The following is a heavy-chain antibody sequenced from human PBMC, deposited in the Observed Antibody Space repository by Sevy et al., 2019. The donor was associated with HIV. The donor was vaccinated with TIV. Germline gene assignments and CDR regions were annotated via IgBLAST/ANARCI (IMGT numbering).Heavy chain of an antibody. J-gene: IGHJ3*02. Sequence: ASVKVSCKASGFTFTSSAVQWARQARGRRLEWIGWIVVGSGNTNYAQKFQERVTITRDMSTSTAYMELSSLRSEDTAVYYCAADSNYGSGTLDAFDIWGQGTMVTVSS. D-gene: IGHD3-10*01. V-gene: IGHV1-58*01. CDR3: AADSNYGSGTLDAFDI. CDR2: IVVGSGNT. CDR1: GFTFTSSA.